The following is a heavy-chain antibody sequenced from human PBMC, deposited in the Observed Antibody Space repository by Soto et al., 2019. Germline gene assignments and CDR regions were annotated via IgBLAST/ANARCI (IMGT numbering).Heavy chain of an antibody. CDR3: AGHYGSGSYFLDY. Sequence: SETLSLTCTVSGGSISSSSYYWGWIRQPPGKGLEWIGSIYYSGSTYYNPSLKSRVTISVDTSKNQFSLKLSSVTAADTAVYYCAGHYGSGSYFLDYWGQGTLVTVS. CDR2: IYYSGST. J-gene: IGHJ4*02. D-gene: IGHD3-10*01. V-gene: IGHV4-39*01. CDR1: GGSISSSSYY.